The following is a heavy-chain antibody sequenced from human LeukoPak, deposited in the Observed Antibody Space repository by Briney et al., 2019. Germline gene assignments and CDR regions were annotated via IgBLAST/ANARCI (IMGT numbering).Heavy chain of an antibody. V-gene: IGHV4-59*01. Sequence: SETLSLTCTVSGGSISSYYWSWIRQPPGEGLEWIGYIYYSGSTNYNPSLKSRDTISVDTSKNQFSLKLSSVTAADTAVYYCARGIMRGGYYYYYYYMDVWGKGTTVTVSS. CDR1: GGSISSYY. CDR3: ARGIMRGGYYYYYYYMDV. D-gene: IGHD2-15*01. J-gene: IGHJ6*03. CDR2: IYYSGST.